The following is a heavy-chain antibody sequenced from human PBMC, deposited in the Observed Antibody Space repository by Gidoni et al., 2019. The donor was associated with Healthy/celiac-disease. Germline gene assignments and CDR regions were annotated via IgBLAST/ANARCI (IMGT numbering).Heavy chain of an antibody. V-gene: IGHV3-66*02. CDR1: GFTVSSNY. CDR2: IDSGGST. Sequence: EVQLVESGGGLVQPGGSLRLSCAASGFTVSSNYMSWVRQAPGKGLEWVSVIDSGGSTYYADSVKGRFTISRDNSKNTLYLQMNSLRAEDTAVYYCARGPSVRSSSPYFDYWGQGTLVTVSS. D-gene: IGHD6-6*01. J-gene: IGHJ4*02. CDR3: ARGPSVRSSSPYFDY.